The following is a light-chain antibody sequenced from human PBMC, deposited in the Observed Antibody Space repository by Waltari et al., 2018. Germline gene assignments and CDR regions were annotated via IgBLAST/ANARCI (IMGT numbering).Light chain of an antibody. J-gene: IGLJ3*02. V-gene: IGLV7-43*01. CDR2: RTS. Sequence: QTVVTQEPSLTVSPGGTVPLTCASSTGVVTSDPYPNRFQQKPGQAPTSLIYRTSNRHSWTPARFSGSLLGGKAALTLSGVQPEDEAEYYCLLFYGGAHVFGGGTKLTVL. CDR3: LLFYGGAHV. CDR1: TGVVTSDPY.